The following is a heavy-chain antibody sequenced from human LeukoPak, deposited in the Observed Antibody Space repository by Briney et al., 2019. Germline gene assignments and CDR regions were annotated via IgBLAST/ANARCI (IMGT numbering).Heavy chain of an antibody. D-gene: IGHD2-2*01. CDR2: IYYSGST. CDR3: ARHCSSTSCYSRWYFDL. CDR1: GGSISSYY. V-gene: IGHV4-59*08. J-gene: IGHJ2*01. Sequence: PSETLSLTCTVSGGSISSYYWSWIRQPPGKGLEWIGYIYYSGSTNYNPSLKSRVTISVDTSKNQFSLKLSSVTAAGTAVYYCARHCSSTSCYSRWYFDLWGRGTLVTVSS.